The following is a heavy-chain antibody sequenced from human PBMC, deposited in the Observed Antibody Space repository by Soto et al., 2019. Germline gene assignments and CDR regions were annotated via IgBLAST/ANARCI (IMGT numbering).Heavy chain of an antibody. CDR3: ARNHHPENNSDY. V-gene: IGHV1-18*01. CDR2: ISGYNGNT. CDR1: GYTFNSYG. J-gene: IGHJ4*02. Sequence: ASVELSCKASGYTFNSYGICWVRQAPGQGLEWMGWISGYNGNTNYAQKLQGRVTMTTDTSTSTAYMELRSLRSDDTAVYYCARNHHPENNSDYWGQGTLVTVSS.